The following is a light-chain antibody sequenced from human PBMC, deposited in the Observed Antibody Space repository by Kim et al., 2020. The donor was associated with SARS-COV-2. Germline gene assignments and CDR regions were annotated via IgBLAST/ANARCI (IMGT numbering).Light chain of an antibody. V-gene: IGKV3-15*01. CDR3: QQYNNWMYT. CDR2: GAS. J-gene: IGKJ2*01. Sequence: SVSPGERPTLSCRASQSVSSNLAWYQQKPGQAPRLLIYGASTRATGIPARFSGSGSGTEFTLTISSLQSEDFAVYYCQQYNNWMYTFGQGTKLEI. CDR1: QSVSSN.